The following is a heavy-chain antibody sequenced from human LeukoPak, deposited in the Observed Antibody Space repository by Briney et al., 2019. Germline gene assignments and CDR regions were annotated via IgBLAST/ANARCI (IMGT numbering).Heavy chain of an antibody. CDR2: IYTSGST. D-gene: IGHD1-7*01. CDR1: GGSISSGSYY. Sequence: SETLSLTCTVSGGSISSGSYYWSWIRQPAGKGREWIGRIYTSGSTNYNPSLKSRVTISVDTSENQFSLKLSSVTAADTAVYYCARAPVAGNWNYEAFDIWGQGTMVTVSS. CDR3: ARAPVAGNWNYEAFDI. J-gene: IGHJ3*02. V-gene: IGHV4-61*02.